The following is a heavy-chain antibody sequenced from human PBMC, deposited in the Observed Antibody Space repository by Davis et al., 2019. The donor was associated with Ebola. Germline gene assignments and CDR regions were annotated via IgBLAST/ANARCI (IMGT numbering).Heavy chain of an antibody. D-gene: IGHD6-19*01. J-gene: IGHJ4*02. V-gene: IGHV1-3*01. CDR2: VHGVNGNT. CDR1: LFTLTNYS. CDR3: ARATFGYNSGWYADY. Sequence: AASVKVSCKASLFTLTNYSIHWVRQAPGQRLEWMGWVHGVNGNTKYSQRFQGRVTITTDTSASTAYLDLSSLRSDDTAVFYCARATFGYNSGWYADYWGQGTLVTVSS.